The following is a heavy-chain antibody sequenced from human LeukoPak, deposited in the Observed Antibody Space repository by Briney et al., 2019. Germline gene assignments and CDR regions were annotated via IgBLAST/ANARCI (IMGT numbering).Heavy chain of an antibody. CDR2: IYYSGST. CDR3: ARDFGYNWKANWFDP. V-gene: IGHV4-59*01. Sequence: SETLPLTCTVSGGSISSYYWSWIRQPPGKGLEWIGYIYYSGSTNYNPSLKSRVTISVDTSKNQFSLKLSSVTAEDTAVYYCARDFGYNWKANWFDPWGQGTLVTVS. J-gene: IGHJ5*02. D-gene: IGHD1-1*01. CDR1: GGSISSYY.